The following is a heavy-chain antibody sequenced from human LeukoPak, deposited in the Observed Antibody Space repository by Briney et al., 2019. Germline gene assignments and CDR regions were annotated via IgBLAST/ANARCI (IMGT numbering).Heavy chain of an antibody. CDR1: GDSFSSVTDY. V-gene: IGHV4-39*07. Sequence: SETLSLTCTVSGDSFSSVTDYWAWIRQPPGKGLEWIASGDYSGSTYYNPSLKSRVTISVDTSKNQLSLKLSSVTAADTAVYYCARDSDIFDYWGQGTLVTVSS. J-gene: IGHJ4*02. CDR3: ARDSDIFDY. CDR2: GDYSGST. D-gene: IGHD3-10*01.